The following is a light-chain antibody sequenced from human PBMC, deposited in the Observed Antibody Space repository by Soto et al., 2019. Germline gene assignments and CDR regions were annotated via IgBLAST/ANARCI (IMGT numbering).Light chain of an antibody. J-gene: IGKJ4*01. CDR2: GPS. V-gene: IGKV3-20*01. CDR3: QQYATSPT. CDR1: QSVDSNS. Sequence: EIVLTQSPGTLSLSPGESATLSCRASQSVDSNSLAWYQHKPGQAPRLLIYGPSSMAPGISDRYSGRGSGTDFTLTIHRLEPEDFAVYYWQQYATSPTFGGGTRLEIK.